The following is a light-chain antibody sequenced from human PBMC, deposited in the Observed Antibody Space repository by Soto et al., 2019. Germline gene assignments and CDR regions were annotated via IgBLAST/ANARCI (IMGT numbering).Light chain of an antibody. V-gene: IGLV2-14*01. CDR3: SAYTTSSTLV. CDR1: SSDVGGYNF. Sequence: QSALTQPRSVSGSPGQSVTISCTGTSSDVGGYNFVSWYQQYPGKAPKLMIYEVSNRPSGISNRFSGSKSGNTASLTISGVQADDEADYYCSAYTTSSTLVFGTGTKLTVL. CDR2: EVS. J-gene: IGLJ1*01.